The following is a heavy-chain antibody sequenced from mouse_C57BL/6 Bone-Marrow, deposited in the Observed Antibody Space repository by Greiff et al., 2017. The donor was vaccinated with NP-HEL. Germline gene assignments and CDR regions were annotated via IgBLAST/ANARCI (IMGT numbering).Heavy chain of an antibody. D-gene: IGHD1-1*01. CDR2: IDPEDGDT. CDR3: TLFYYYGSSYRYFDV. Sequence: VQLKESGAELVRPGASVKLSCTASGFNIKDYYMHWVKQRPEQGLEWIGRIDPEDGDTEYAPKFQGKATMTADTSSNTAYLQLSSLTSEDTAVYYCTLFYYYGSSYRYFDVWGTGTTVTVSS. J-gene: IGHJ1*03. CDR1: GFNIKDYY. V-gene: IGHV14-1*01.